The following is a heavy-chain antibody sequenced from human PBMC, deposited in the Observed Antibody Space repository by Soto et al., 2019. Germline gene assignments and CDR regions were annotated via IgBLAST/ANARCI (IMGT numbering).Heavy chain of an antibody. CDR1: GTSMSSTFW. D-gene: IGHD1-7*01. J-gene: IGHJ4*01. V-gene: IGHV4-4*02. Sequence: PSETLSLTCVVSGTSMSSTFWWTWVRQSPKKGLEWIGEIYHSGITKYNPSLKSRVTISVDKSNNQFSLEMRAVTAADTAVYYCARVGGSPYHNHEFELWGHGTLFSVPS. CDR3: ARVGGSPYHNHEFEL. CDR2: IYHSGIT.